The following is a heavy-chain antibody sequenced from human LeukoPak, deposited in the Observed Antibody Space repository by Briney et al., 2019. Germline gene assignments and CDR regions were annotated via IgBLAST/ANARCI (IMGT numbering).Heavy chain of an antibody. CDR2: IKSNNDGGTT. Sequence: GGSLRLSCAASGFTFSKSWMGWVRQAPGKGLEWVGRIKSNNDGGTTDYAAPVKRRFTISRDDSKNTLYIQMNSLKTEDTAVYYCATNGGYGGLADYWGQGTLVTVSS. CDR1: GFTFSKSW. D-gene: IGHD5-12*01. V-gene: IGHV3-15*01. CDR3: ATNGGYGGLADY. J-gene: IGHJ4*02.